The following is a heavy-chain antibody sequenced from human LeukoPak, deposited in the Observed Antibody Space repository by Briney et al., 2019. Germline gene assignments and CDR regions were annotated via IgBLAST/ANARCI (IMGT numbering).Heavy chain of an antibody. Sequence: GASVKVSCKASGYTFSIYGFSWVRQAPGQGLEWMGWISVYNGNTNYAQKFQGRVTMTTDTSTSTAHMELRSLRSDDTAVYCCARGSRSGSYYSAHFDYWGQGTLVTVSS. D-gene: IGHD3-10*01. CDR3: ARGSRSGSYYSAHFDY. CDR2: ISVYNGNT. J-gene: IGHJ4*02. CDR1: GYTFSIYG. V-gene: IGHV1-18*01.